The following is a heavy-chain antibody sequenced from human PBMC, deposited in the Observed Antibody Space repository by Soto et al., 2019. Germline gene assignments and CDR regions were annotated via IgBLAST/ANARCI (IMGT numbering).Heavy chain of an antibody. J-gene: IGHJ6*02. V-gene: IGHV5-51*01. CDR2: IYPGDSDT. CDR3: ARDRGYDDSSGYLGYYYYYGMDV. CDR1: VYSFTIYW. D-gene: IGHD3-22*01. Sequence: PGESLKISCQGSVYSFTIYWIGWVRQMPGKGLEWMCIIYPGDSDTRYSPSFQGQVTISADKSISTAYLQWSSLKASDTAVYYCARDRGYDDSSGYLGYYYYYGMDVGGQGTTVTVSS.